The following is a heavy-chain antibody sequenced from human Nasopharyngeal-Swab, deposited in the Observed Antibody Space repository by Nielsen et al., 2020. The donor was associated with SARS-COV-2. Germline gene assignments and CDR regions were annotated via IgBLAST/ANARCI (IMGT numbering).Heavy chain of an antibody. V-gene: IGHV1-69*10. J-gene: IGHJ5*02. D-gene: IGHD6-13*01. CDR1: GGTFSSYA. CDR3: ARDRGYSSSWYGGNWFDP. CDR2: IIPILGIA. Sequence: SVKVSCKASGGTFSSYAISWVRQAPGQGLEWMGGIIPILGIANYAQEFQGRVTITADKSTSTAYMELSSLRSEDTAVYYCARDRGYSSSWYGGNWFDPWGQGTLVTVSS.